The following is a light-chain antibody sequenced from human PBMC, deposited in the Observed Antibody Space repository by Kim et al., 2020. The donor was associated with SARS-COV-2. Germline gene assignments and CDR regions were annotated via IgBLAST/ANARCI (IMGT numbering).Light chain of an antibody. V-gene: IGLV3-1*01. Sequence: SYELTQPPSVSVSPGQTASITCSGDKLGDKYACWYQQKPGRFAVLVIYQDSKRPSGIPEQFSGSNSGNTATLTISGTQAMDEADYYCQAWDSITAVFGGG. CDR2: QDS. CDR1: KLGDKY. CDR3: QAWDSITAV. J-gene: IGLJ3*02.